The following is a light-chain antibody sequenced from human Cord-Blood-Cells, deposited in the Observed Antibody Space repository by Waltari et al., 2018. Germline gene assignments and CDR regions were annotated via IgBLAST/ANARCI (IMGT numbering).Light chain of an antibody. CDR1: SSDVGGYKY. V-gene: IGLV2-14*01. Sequence: QSALTQPAPVSGSPGQSITISCTGTSSDVGGYKYSPGYQQHPGKAPKLMIYDVSNRPSGVSNRFSGSKSGNTASLTISGLQAEDEADYYCSSYTSSSTVVFGGGTKLTVL. J-gene: IGLJ2*01. CDR2: DVS. CDR3: SSYTSSSTVV.